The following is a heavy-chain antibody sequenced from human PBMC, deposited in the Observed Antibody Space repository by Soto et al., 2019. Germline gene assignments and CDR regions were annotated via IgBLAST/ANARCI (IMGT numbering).Heavy chain of an antibody. J-gene: IGHJ4*02. CDR1: GGSISSGDYY. CDR3: ASHDIVATITDY. CDR2: IYYSGST. Sequence: LSLTCTVSGGSISSGDYYWSWIRQPPGKGLEWIGYIYYSGSTYYNPSLKSRVTISVDTSKNQFSLKLSSVTAADTAVYYCASHDIVATITDYWGQGTLVTVSS. D-gene: IGHD5-12*01. V-gene: IGHV4-30-4*01.